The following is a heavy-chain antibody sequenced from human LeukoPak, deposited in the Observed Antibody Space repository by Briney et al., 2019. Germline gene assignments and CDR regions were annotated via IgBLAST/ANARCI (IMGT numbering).Heavy chain of an antibody. CDR2: IRYDATDK. J-gene: IGHJ4*02. CDR1: GFTFSSYG. CDR3: AKGSDSFDY. Sequence: PGGSLRLSCAASGFTFSSYGMQWVRQALGKGLEWVAFIRYDATDKHYADSVKGRFTISRDNSKNTLYLQMNSLRTEDTAVYYCAKGSDSFDYWGQGTLVTVSS. D-gene: IGHD6-25*01. V-gene: IGHV3-30*02.